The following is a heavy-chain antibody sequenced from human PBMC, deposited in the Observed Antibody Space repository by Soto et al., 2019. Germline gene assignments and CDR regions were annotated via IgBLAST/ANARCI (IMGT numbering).Heavy chain of an antibody. CDR2: IYWDDDE. Sequence: QINLKESGPTLVKPTQTLTLTCSFSGFSLTTAGVGVGWVRQSPGEALEWLALIYWDDDERYSPSLKTRLTITKDTSKNQVVLKMTNMAPVDTATYYCAHSRNLITEDAQVGDFDYWGPGTLVTVSS. CDR1: GFSLTTAGVG. D-gene: IGHD3-10*01. CDR3: AHSRNLITEDAQVGDFDY. V-gene: IGHV2-5*02. J-gene: IGHJ4*02.